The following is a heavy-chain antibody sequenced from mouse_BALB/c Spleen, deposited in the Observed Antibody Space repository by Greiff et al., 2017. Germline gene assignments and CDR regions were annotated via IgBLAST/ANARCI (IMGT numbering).Heavy chain of an antibody. D-gene: IGHD1-1*01. V-gene: IGHV8-12*01. Sequence: QVTLKVSGPGILQPSQTLSLTCSFSGFSLSTSGMGVSWIRQPSGKGLEWLAHIYWDDDKRYNPSLKSRLTISKDTSSNQVFLKITSVDTADTATYYCARRDYYGSTWFAYWGQGTLVTVSA. CDR1: GFSLSTSGMG. J-gene: IGHJ3*01. CDR3: ARRDYYGSTWFAY. CDR2: IYWDDDK.